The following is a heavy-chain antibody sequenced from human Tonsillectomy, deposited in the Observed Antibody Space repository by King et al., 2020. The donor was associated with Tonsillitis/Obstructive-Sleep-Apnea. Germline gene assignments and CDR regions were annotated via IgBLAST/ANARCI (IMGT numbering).Heavy chain of an antibody. CDR3: ARDFKQFGWFAP. D-gene: IGHD6-6*01. CDR1: GFTFSDYY. J-gene: IGHJ5*02. V-gene: IGHV3-11*05. Sequence: VQLVESGGGLVKPGGSLRLTCTGSGFTFSDYYISWIRQAPGKGLEWLSYISGNSLYTSYADSLKGRFVVSRDNAKKSVYLQMDNLRVEDTAVYYCARDFKQFGWFAPWGLGTLVTVSS. CDR2: ISGNSLYT.